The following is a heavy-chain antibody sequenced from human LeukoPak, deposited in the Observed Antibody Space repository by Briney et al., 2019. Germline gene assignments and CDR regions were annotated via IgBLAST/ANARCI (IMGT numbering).Heavy chain of an antibody. Sequence: SETLSLTCTVSGGSISSSSYYWGWIRQPPGKGLEWIGSIYYSGSTYYNPSLKSRVTISVDRSKNQFSLKLSSVTAADTAVYYCATFEEYSSLFDPWGQGTLVTVSS. CDR2: IYYSGST. CDR3: ATFEEYSSLFDP. J-gene: IGHJ5*02. CDR1: GGSISSSSYY. V-gene: IGHV4-39*07. D-gene: IGHD5-18*01.